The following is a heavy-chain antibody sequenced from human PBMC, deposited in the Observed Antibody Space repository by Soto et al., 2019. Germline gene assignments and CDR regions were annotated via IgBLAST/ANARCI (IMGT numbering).Heavy chain of an antibody. CDR3: ASSSLHYYDTSGYYPDEFDY. Sequence: QVQLQESGPGLMKPSQTLSLTCTVSGASVSSDDYYWNWIRQHPGKGLEWIGYISYRGGTYYNSSLKSRVIMSVDTSKNQFSLILSSVTAADTAVYYCASSSLHYYDTSGYYPDEFDYWCQGTLVIVSS. D-gene: IGHD3-22*01. V-gene: IGHV4-31*03. J-gene: IGHJ4*02. CDR1: GASVSSDDYY. CDR2: ISYRGGT.